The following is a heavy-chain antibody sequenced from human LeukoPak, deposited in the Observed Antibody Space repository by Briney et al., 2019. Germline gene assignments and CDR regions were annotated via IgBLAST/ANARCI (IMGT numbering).Heavy chain of an antibody. D-gene: IGHD5/OR15-5a*01. CDR1: GFTFSSYW. CDR2: ISSSSSYI. Sequence: GGSLRLSCAASGFTFSSYWMSWVRQAPGKGLEWVSSISSSSSYIYYADSVKGRFTISRDNAKNSLYLQMNSLRAEDTAVYYCARGVSARGAFDIWGQGTMVTVSS. CDR3: ARGVSARGAFDI. V-gene: IGHV3-21*01. J-gene: IGHJ3*02.